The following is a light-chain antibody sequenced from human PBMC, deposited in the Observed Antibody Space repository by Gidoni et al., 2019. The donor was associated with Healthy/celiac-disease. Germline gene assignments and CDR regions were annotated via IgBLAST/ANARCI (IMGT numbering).Light chain of an antibody. V-gene: IGKV1-39*01. J-gene: IGKJ4*01. CDR1: QSISSY. CDR3: QQSYSTPLT. Sequence: EIEMTQSPSSLSASVGDRVTITCRASQSISSYLNWYQQKPGKAPKLLIYAASSSQSGVPSRFSGSGSGTDFTLTISSLQPEDFATYYCQQSYSTPLTFGGGTKVEIK. CDR2: AAS.